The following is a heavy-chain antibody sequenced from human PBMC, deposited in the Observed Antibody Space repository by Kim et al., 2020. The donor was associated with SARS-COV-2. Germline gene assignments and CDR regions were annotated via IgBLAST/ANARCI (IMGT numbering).Heavy chain of an antibody. V-gene: IGHV4-30-2*01. D-gene: IGHD3-10*01. CDR2: IYYSGST. J-gene: IGHJ6*02. CDR3: ARGYGSGSPYGMDV. CDR1: GGSISSGGYS. Sequence: SETLSPTCAVSGGSISSGGYSWSWIRQPPGKGLEWIGYIYYSGSTYYNPSLKSRVTISVDGSKNQFSLKLSSVTAADTAVYYCARGYGSGSPYGMDVWGQGTPVTVSS.